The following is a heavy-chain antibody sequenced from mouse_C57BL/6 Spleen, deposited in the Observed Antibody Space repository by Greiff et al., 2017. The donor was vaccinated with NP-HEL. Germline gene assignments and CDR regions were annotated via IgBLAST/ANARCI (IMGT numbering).Heavy chain of an antibody. CDR2: ISSGSSTI. D-gene: IGHD4-1*01. V-gene: IGHV5-17*01. J-gene: IGHJ2*01. CDR1: GFTFSDYG. CDR3: ARWDLDGGYYFDY. Sequence: EVQVVESGGGLVKPGGSLKLSCAASGFTFSDYGMHWVRQAPEKGLEWVAYISSGSSTIYYADTVKGRFTISRDNAKNTLFLQMTSLRSEDTAMYYCARWDLDGGYYFDYWGQGTTLTVSS.